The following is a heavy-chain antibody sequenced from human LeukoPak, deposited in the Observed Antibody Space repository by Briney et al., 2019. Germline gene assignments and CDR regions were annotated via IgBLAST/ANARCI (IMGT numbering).Heavy chain of an antibody. J-gene: IGHJ4*02. CDR3: ARRISMVRGVTPNIDY. D-gene: IGHD3-10*01. Sequence: ETASLICTVSGGSISSSSYYWGWIRQPPGKGLEWIGSIYYSGSTYYNPSLKSRVTISVDTSKNQFSLKLSSVTAADTAVYYCARRISMVRGVTPNIDYWGQGDLGTASS. V-gene: IGHV4-39*01. CDR2: IYYSGST. CDR1: GGSISSSSYY.